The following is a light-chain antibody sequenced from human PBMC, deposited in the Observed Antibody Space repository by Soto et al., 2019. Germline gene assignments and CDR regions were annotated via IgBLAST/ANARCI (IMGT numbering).Light chain of an antibody. V-gene: IGLV2-8*01. J-gene: IGLJ1*01. CDR1: SSDVGRYNY. CDR2: EVS. CDR3: SSYAGSNNLYV. Sequence: QSALTQPPSASGSPGQSVTISCTRTSSDVGRYNYVTVHQQPPGKTPKLMIYEVSKRPSGVPDRFSGSKSGNTASLTVSGRQAEDEADYYCSSYAGSNNLYVFGTGTKVTVL.